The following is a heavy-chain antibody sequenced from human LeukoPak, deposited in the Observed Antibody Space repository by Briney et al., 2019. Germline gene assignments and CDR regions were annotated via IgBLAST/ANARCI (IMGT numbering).Heavy chain of an antibody. V-gene: IGHV3-30*04. CDR2: ISYDGSNK. Sequence: GGSLRLSCAASGFTFSSYAKHWVRQAPGKGLEWVAVISYDGSNKYYADSVKGRFTISRDNSKNTLYLQMNSLRAEDTAVYYCARVYYGSGSYYNVHDNWFDPWGQGTLVTVSS. D-gene: IGHD3-10*01. J-gene: IGHJ5*02. CDR1: GFTFSSYA. CDR3: ARVYYGSGSYYNVHDNWFDP.